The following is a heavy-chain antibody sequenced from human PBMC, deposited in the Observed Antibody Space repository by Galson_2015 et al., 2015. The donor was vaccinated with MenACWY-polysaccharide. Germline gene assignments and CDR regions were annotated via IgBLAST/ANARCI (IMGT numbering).Heavy chain of an antibody. J-gene: IGHJ2*01. CDR2: ISWNSGSI. CDR3: AKDSGTSLLGWYFDL. D-gene: IGHD1-26*01. V-gene: IGHV3-9*01. Sequence: SLRLSCAASGFTFDDYAMHWVRHAPGKGLEWVSGISWNSGSIGYADSVKGRFTISRDNAKNSLYLQMNSLRAEDTALYYCAKDSGTSLLGWYFDLWGRGTLVTVSS. CDR1: GFTFDDYA.